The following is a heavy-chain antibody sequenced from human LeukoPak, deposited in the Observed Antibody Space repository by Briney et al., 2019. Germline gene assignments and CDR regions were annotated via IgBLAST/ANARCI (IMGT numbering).Heavy chain of an antibody. D-gene: IGHD5-12*01. Sequence: SQTLSLTCTVSGGSISSGSYYWSWIRQPAGKGLEWIGRIYTSGSTNYNPSLKSRVTISVDTSKNQFSLKLSSVTAADTAVYHCARDLNLVATHPVLFDYWGQGTLVTVSS. V-gene: IGHV4-61*02. CDR1: GGSISSGSYY. CDR3: ARDLNLVATHPVLFDY. CDR2: IYTSGST. J-gene: IGHJ4*02.